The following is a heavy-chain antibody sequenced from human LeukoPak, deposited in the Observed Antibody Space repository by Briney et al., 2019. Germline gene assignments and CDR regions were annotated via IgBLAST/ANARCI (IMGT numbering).Heavy chain of an antibody. V-gene: IGHV4-59*08. Sequence: SETLSLTCTVSGGSISSYYWSWIRQPPGKGLEWIGYIYYSGSTNYNPSLKSRVTISVDTSKNQFSLKLISVTAADTAVYYCARHSGDIVVVPAAPLYYWGQGTLVTVSS. J-gene: IGHJ4*02. CDR1: GGSISSYY. CDR3: ARHSGDIVVVPAAPLYY. CDR2: IYYSGST. D-gene: IGHD2-2*01.